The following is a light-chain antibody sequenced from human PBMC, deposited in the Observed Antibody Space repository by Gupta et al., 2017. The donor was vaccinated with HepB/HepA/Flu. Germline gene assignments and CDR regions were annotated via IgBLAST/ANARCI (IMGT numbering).Light chain of an antibody. J-gene: IGKJ2*04. Sequence: DIQMTQSPSNLSASVGDRVTITCRASQSISSWLAWYQQRPGKAPKFLIYKASSLQSGVPSRFSGSGSGTEFTLTINNLQPDDSATYYCQQYKSYSPSSFGQGTKLEIK. CDR1: QSISSW. CDR3: QQYKSYSPSS. V-gene: IGKV1-5*03. CDR2: KAS.